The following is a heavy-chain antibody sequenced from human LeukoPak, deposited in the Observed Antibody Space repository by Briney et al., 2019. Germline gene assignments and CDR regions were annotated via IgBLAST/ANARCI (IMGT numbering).Heavy chain of an antibody. CDR3: ARSRWEPPDAFDI. J-gene: IGHJ3*02. D-gene: IGHD1-26*01. CDR1: GYTFTSYG. V-gene: IGHV1-18*01. CDR2: ISAYNGNT. Sequence: EASAKVSCKASGYTFTSYGISWVRQAPGQGLEWMGWISAYNGNTNYAQKLQGRVTMTTDTSTSTAYMELRSLRSDDTAVYYCARSRWEPPDAFDIWGQGTMVTVSS.